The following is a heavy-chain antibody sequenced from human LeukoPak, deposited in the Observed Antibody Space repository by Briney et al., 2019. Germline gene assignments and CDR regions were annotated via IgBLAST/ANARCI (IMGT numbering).Heavy chain of an antibody. CDR1: GFTFSSYW. Sequence: GGSLRLSCAASGFTFSSYWMHWVRQAPGKGLVWVSRINSDGSSTSYADSVKGRFTISRDNAKNSLYLQMNSLRAEDTAVYYCARESTMVRGVIIPDAFDIWGQGTMVTVSS. CDR2: INSDGSST. CDR3: ARESTMVRGVIIPDAFDI. V-gene: IGHV3-74*01. D-gene: IGHD3-10*01. J-gene: IGHJ3*02.